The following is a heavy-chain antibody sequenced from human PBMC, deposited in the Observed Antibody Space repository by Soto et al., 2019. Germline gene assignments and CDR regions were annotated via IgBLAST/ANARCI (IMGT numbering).Heavy chain of an antibody. J-gene: IGHJ6*02. CDR2: INAGNGNT. Sequence: GASVKVSCKASGYTFTSYAMHWVRQAPGQRLEWMGWINAGNGNTKYSQKFQGRVTITRDTSASTAYMELSSLRSEDTAVYYCARRKPRRIVVFSSYYYGMDVWGQGTTVTVSS. D-gene: IGHD2-15*01. V-gene: IGHV1-3*01. CDR3: ARRKPRRIVVFSSYYYGMDV. CDR1: GYTFTSYA.